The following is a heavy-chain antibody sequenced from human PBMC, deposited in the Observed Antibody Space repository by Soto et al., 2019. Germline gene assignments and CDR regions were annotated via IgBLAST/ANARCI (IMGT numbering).Heavy chain of an antibody. V-gene: IGHV1-3*01. CDR2: INAGYGNT. CDR3: ARDTGDGTFDF. Sequence: ASVNVSCKASCYTFTSYGISWVRQAPVQGLEWMVRINAGYGNTKSSQKFQDRVTISRDTSASTAYMELTSLRSEDTAVYYCARDTGDGTFDFWGQGTLVTVSS. D-gene: IGHD7-27*01. J-gene: IGHJ4*02. CDR1: CYTFTSYG.